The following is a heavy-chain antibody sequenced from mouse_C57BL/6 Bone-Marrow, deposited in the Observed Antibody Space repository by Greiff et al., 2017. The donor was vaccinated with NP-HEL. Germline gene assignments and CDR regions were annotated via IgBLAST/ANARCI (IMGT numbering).Heavy chain of an antibody. CDR2: IYPRSGNT. Sequence: QVQLQQSGAELARPGASVKLSCKASGYTFTSYGISWVKQRTGQGLEWIGEIYPRSGNTYYNEKFKGKATLTADKSSSTAYMQLSSLTSEDSAVYFCASLNYYGSSYEGAMDYWGQGTSVTVSS. CDR3: ASLNYYGSSYEGAMDY. D-gene: IGHD1-1*01. V-gene: IGHV1-81*01. J-gene: IGHJ4*01. CDR1: GYTFTSYG.